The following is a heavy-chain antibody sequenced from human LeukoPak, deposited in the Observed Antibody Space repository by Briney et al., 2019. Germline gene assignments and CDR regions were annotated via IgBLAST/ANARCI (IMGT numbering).Heavy chain of an antibody. CDR1: EFTVSSNY. V-gene: IGHV3-66*01. J-gene: IGHJ4*02. D-gene: IGHD5-18*01. CDR2: IYSDGST. CDR3: AREPTAMIL. Sequence: GSLRLSCAASEFTVSSNYMSWVRQAPGKGLEWVSVIYSDGSTYYADSVKGRFTISRDNSKNTLYLQMNSLRVEDMAVYYCAREPTAMILWGQGTLVTVSS.